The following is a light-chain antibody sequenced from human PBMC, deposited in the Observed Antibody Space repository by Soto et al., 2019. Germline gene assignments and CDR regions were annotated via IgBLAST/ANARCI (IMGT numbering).Light chain of an antibody. V-gene: IGLV3-1*01. CDR2: QDD. Sequence: SYELTQPPSVSVSPGQTASIPCSGDKLGNQYACWYQQKPGQSPVLVIYQDDMRPSGIPERFSGSSSGNTATLTISGTQTIDEADYYCQEWDSSTGVVFGGGTKLTVL. CDR1: KLGNQY. J-gene: IGLJ2*01. CDR3: QEWDSSTGVV.